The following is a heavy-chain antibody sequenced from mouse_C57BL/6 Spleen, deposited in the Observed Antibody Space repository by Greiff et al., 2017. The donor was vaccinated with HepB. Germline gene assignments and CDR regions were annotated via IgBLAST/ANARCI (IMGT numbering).Heavy chain of an antibody. Sequence: EVQVVESGGGLVQPGGSMKLSCVASGFTFSNYWMNWVRQSPETGLEWVAQIRLKSDNYATHYAESVKGRFTISRDDSKSSVYLQMNNLRAEDTGIYYCTLGYFDYWGQGTTLTVSS. J-gene: IGHJ2*01. CDR3: TLGYFDY. D-gene: IGHD3-3*01. V-gene: IGHV6-3*01. CDR2: IRLKSDNYAT. CDR1: GFTFSNYW.